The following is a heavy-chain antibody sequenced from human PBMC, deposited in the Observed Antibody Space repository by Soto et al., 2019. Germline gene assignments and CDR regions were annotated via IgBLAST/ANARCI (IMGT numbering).Heavy chain of an antibody. V-gene: IGHV4-30-4*01. Sequence: PSETLSLTCSVSGDSISTVDYFWAWIRQPPGQALEYIGYIYKSTTTYYNPSFESRVAISLDTSKSQFSLTVTSVTAADTAVYFCARARSCLTRSCFPNWLDSWGQGTLVTVSS. D-gene: IGHD2-2*01. CDR2: IYKSTTT. CDR1: GDSISTVDYF. CDR3: ARARSCLTRSCFPNWLDS. J-gene: IGHJ5*01.